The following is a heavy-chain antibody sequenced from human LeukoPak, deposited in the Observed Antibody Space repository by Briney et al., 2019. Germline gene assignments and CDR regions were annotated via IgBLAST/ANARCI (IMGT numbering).Heavy chain of an antibody. D-gene: IGHD4/OR15-4a*01. Sequence: PSETLSLTCAVSGYSISSGYYWGWIRQPPGKGPEWIGSIYHSGSTYYNPSLQSRVTISVDTSKNQFSLKLSSVTAADTAVYYCARDLSWVPTSDYWGQGTLVTVSS. CDR3: ARDLSWVPTSDY. CDR2: IYHSGST. CDR1: GYSISSGYY. J-gene: IGHJ4*02. V-gene: IGHV4-38-2*02.